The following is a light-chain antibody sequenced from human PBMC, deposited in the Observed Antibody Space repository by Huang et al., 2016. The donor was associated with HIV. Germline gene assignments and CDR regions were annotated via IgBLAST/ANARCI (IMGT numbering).Light chain of an antibody. V-gene: IGKV3-11*01. CDR2: DAS. CDR3: QQRSNWIT. CDR1: QSVSRY. Sequence: EIVLTQSPATLSLSPGERATLSCRASQSVSRYLAWYQQKPGQAPRLLIYDASNRATGIPARFSGSGSGTDFTLTISSLEPEDFAVYYCQQRSNWITFGQGTLLEIK. J-gene: IGKJ5*01.